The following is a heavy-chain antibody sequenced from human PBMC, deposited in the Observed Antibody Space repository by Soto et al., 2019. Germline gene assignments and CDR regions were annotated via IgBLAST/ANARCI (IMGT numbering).Heavy chain of an antibody. D-gene: IGHD3-10*01. CDR3: ARDAFHYYGSGGPYYYYYDMDV. J-gene: IGHJ6*02. Sequence: QVQLVESGGGVVQPGRSLRLSCAASGVTFSSYGMHWVRQAPGKGLEWVAVIWYDGSNKYYADSVKGRFTISRANSKNTLYLQMNSLRAEDTAVYYCARDAFHYYGSGGPYYYYYDMDVWGQGTTVTVSS. CDR2: IWYDGSNK. V-gene: IGHV3-33*01. CDR1: GVTFSSYG.